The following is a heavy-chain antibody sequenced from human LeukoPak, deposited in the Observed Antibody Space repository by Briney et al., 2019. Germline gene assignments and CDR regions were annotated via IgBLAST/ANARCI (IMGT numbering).Heavy chain of an antibody. V-gene: IGHV4-39*07. Sequence: SETLSLTCTVSGGSISSSSYYWGWIRQPPGKGLEWIGSIYYSGSTYYNPSLKSRVTISVDTSKIQFSLKLRSVTAADTAVYYCASRPYYYGSGSYNARARNHFDYWGQGTLVTVSS. J-gene: IGHJ4*02. CDR3: ASRPYYYGSGSYNARARNHFDY. CDR2: IYYSGST. D-gene: IGHD3-10*01. CDR1: GGSISSSSYY.